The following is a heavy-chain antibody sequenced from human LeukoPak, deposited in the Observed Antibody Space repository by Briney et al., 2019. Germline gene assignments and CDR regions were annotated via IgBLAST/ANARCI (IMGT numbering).Heavy chain of an antibody. CDR1: GFTFSSYG. CDR3: AKDRNYVWGSYRPD. J-gene: IGHJ4*02. CDR2: IRYDGSNK. V-gene: IGHV3-30*02. Sequence: PGGSLRLSCAASGFTFSSYGMHWVRQAPGKGLEWVAFIRYDGSNKYYADSVKGRFTISRDNSKNTPYLQMNSLRAEDTAVYYCAKDRNYVWGSYRPDWGQGTLVTVSS. D-gene: IGHD3-16*02.